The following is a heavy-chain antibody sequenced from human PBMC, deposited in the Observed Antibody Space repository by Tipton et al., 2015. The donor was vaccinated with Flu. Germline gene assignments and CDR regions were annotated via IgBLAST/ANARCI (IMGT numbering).Heavy chain of an antibody. D-gene: IGHD3-10*01. Sequence: TLSLTCTVSGGSMTDAYWSWIRQPSGGGLEWLGYGYYTGITFYNPSLKIRVSIFLDISKNLFSLKMTSLSAADTATYYCARVHGDSGTLRFDPWGQGVLVTVSS. J-gene: IGHJ5*02. CDR3: ARVHGDSGTLRFDP. V-gene: IGHV4-30-4*01. CDR1: GGSMTDAY. CDR2: GYYTGIT.